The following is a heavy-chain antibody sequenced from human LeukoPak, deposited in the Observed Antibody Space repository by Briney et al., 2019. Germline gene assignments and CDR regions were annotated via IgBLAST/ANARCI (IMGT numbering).Heavy chain of an antibody. Sequence: GGSLRLSCAASGFTFSDYNMRWIRQAPGKGLEWVSSISRSGSTKYYADSVKGRFTISRDNSKNTLYLQMNSLRAEDTAVYYCAREDGIVGANVWDYWGQGTLVTVSS. V-gene: IGHV3-11*04. CDR2: ISRSGSTK. D-gene: IGHD1-26*01. CDR1: GFTFSDYN. CDR3: AREDGIVGANVWDY. J-gene: IGHJ4*02.